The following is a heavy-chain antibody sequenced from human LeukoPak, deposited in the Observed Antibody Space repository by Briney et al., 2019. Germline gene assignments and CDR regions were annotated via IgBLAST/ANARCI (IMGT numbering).Heavy chain of an antibody. Sequence: GGSLRLSCAASGFTFSNYWMHWVRQAPGKGLVWVSRINSDGRSTNYADSVKGRFTISRDNAKNTLYLQMNSLRAEDTAVYYCARGADSGYSSDNWGQGTVVSVSS. V-gene: IGHV3-74*01. CDR1: GFTFSNYW. CDR3: ARGADSGYSSDN. CDR2: INSDGRST. J-gene: IGHJ4*02. D-gene: IGHD3-9*01.